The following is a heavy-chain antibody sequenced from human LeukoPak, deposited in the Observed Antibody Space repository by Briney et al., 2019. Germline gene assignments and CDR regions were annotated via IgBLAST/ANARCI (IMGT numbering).Heavy chain of an antibody. D-gene: IGHD2-15*01. J-gene: IGHJ4*02. Sequence: PGWSLRLSCAASGLTVRSHYMSGLRQAAGKGLEWVSVSCVGGCTFLADSMKCRFTISRDNSKNTQYLQTNSLRAEKTAVYYCAKQLGYCSDGSCYFPYWGQGTLVTVSS. CDR3: AKQLGYCSDGSCYFPY. CDR1: GLTVRSHY. CDR2: SCVGGCT. V-gene: IGHV3-53*01.